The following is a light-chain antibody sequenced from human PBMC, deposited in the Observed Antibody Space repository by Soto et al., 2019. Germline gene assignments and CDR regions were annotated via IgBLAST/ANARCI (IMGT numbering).Light chain of an antibody. V-gene: IGLV1-44*01. CDR3: AAWDDSLNGYV. CDR2: SNN. J-gene: IGLJ1*01. Sequence: QSLLTQPPSASGTPGQRVTISCSGSSSNIGSNTVNWYQQLPGTAPKLLIYSNNQRSSGVPDRFSGSKSGTSASLAISGLQSEDEADYYCAAWDDSLNGYVLGTGTKDTVL. CDR1: SSNIGSNT.